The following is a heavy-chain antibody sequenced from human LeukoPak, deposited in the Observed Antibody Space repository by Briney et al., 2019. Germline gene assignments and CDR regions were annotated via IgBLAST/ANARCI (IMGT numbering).Heavy chain of an antibody. CDR2: IWYDGSNK. Sequence: PGGSLRLSCAASGFTFSSYGMHWVRQAPGKGLEWVAVIWYDGSNKYYADSVKGRFTISRDNSKNTLYLQMNSLRAEDTAVYYCARGPRGTVVTSAIGYWGQGTLVTVSS. V-gene: IGHV3-33*01. CDR1: GFTFSSYG. D-gene: IGHD4-23*01. CDR3: ARGPRGTVVTSAIGY. J-gene: IGHJ4*02.